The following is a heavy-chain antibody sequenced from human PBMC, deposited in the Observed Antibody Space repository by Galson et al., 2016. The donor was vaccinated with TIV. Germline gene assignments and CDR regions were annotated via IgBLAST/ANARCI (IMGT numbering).Heavy chain of an antibody. Sequence: QSGAEVKKPGESLRISCKGSGHRFTSKWISWVRQMPGKGLEWMGKIDLNDSYTNYSPSFQGHVTLSVDKSISTAYLQWSSLRASDTAMYYCATSRDIESILEIYGMDVWGQGTTVTVSS. CDR1: GHRFTSKW. V-gene: IGHV5-10-1*01. CDR2: IDLNDSYT. J-gene: IGHJ6*02. CDR3: ATSRDIESILEIYGMDV. D-gene: IGHD3-3*01.